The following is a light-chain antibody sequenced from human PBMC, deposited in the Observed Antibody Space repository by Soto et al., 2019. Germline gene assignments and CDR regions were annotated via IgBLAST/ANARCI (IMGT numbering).Light chain of an antibody. V-gene: IGKV1-39*01. CDR3: QQSYSNLWT. CDR2: AAS. J-gene: IGKJ1*01. Sequence: DIQMAQSPPSLSASVGDRVTITCRASQSISSYLNWYQQKQGRAPKLLIYAASSLQSGVPSRFSGSGSWTDFTLTISSLQPEDFETYYCQQSYSNLWTFGQGTKVDIK. CDR1: QSISSY.